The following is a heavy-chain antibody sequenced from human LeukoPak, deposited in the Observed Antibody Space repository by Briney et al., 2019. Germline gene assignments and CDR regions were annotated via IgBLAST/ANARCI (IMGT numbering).Heavy chain of an antibody. V-gene: IGHV3-30*04. CDR2: VSAHGLDK. Sequence: GGSLRLSCAASGFTFSSYAMHWVRQAPGKGLEWLSIVSAHGLDKFYASSVRGRFTISKDTSKDTLSLQMNSLRSDDSGVYYCARAFTPGIRKALWIGDSLWDQGTLVTVSS. CDR1: GFTFSSYA. CDR3: ARAFTPGIRKALWIGDSL. J-gene: IGHJ4*02. D-gene: IGHD3-10*01.